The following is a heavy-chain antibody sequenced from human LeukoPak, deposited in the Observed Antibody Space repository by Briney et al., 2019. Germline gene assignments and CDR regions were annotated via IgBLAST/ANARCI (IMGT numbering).Heavy chain of an antibody. CDR1: GFTFSSYS. D-gene: IGHD2-15*01. J-gene: IGHJ4*02. V-gene: IGHV3-21*01. Sequence: PGGSLRLSCAASGFTFSSYSMNWVRQAPGKGLEWVSSISSSSSYIYYADSVKGRFTISRDNAKNSLYLRMNSLRAEDTAVYYCAPYCSGGSCNLFDYWGQGTLVTVSS. CDR3: APYCSGGSCNLFDY. CDR2: ISSSSSYI.